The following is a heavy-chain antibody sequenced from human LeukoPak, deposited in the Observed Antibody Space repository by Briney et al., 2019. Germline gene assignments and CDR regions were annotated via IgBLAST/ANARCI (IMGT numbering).Heavy chain of an antibody. V-gene: IGHV3-53*01. Sequence: GGSLRLSCAASGFTVSSNYMSWVRQAPGKGLEWVSVIYSGGSTYYADSVKGRFTISRDNSKNTLYLQMNSLRAEDTAVYYCARDSTYYDFWSGHFEYYYGMDVWGQGTTVTVSS. CDR1: GFTVSSNY. CDR3: ARDSTYYDFWSGHFEYYYGMDV. J-gene: IGHJ6*02. CDR2: IYSGGST. D-gene: IGHD3-3*01.